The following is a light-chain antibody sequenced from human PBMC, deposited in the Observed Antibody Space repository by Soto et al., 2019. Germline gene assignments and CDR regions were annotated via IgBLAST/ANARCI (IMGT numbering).Light chain of an antibody. CDR1: SSNIGGNS. V-gene: IGLV1-51*01. J-gene: IGLJ1*01. CDR2: DDN. Sequence: VLTQPPSVSAAPGQKVTISCSGSSSNIGGNSVSWYQQLLGTAPKLLIYDDNKRPSGIPDRFSGSKSGTSATLGITGFQTGDEAVYHCGSWDSSLSAYVFGTGTRPPS. CDR3: GSWDSSLSAYV.